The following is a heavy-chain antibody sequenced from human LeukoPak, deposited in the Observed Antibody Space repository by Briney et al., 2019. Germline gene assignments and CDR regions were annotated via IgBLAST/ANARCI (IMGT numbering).Heavy chain of an antibody. D-gene: IGHD6-19*01. CDR2: ISGNGDYT. CDR3: AKERIAVAGPEYFQH. Sequence: PGGPLRLSCAASGFTFSSYAMSWVRQAPGKGLEWVSTISGNGDYTYYADSVKGRFTISRDNSKNTLYLQMNSLRAEDTAVYYCAKERIAVAGPEYFQHWGQGTLVTVSS. CDR1: GFTFSSYA. V-gene: IGHV3-23*01. J-gene: IGHJ1*01.